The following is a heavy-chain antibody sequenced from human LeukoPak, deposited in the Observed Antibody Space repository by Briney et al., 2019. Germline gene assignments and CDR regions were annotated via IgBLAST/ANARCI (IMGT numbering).Heavy chain of an antibody. CDR1: GGSISSSSYY. CDR2: IYYSGST. J-gene: IGHJ6*03. V-gene: IGHV4-39*07. Sequence: SETLSLTCTVSGGSISSSSYYWGWIRQPPGKGLEWIGSIYYSGSTYYNPSLKSRVTISVDTSKNQFSLKLSSVTAADTAVYYCARGPALDYDILTGYYSYYYYYMDVWGKGTTVTVSS. D-gene: IGHD3-9*01. CDR3: ARGPALDYDILTGYYSYYYYYMDV.